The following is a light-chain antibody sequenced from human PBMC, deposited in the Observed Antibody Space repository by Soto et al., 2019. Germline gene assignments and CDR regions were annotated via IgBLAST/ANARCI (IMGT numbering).Light chain of an antibody. CDR3: QHYSGDRAT. V-gene: IGKV1-5*03. J-gene: IGKJ1*01. Sequence: DILLTQSPSTLSASVGYRVTISCRASQSINKWLVWYQHKPGKAPNLLIYEVSTLHSGVPSRFSGSGSGTEFTLTISSLRPDDFATYYCQHYSGDRATFGQGTKVEI. CDR2: EVS. CDR1: QSINKW.